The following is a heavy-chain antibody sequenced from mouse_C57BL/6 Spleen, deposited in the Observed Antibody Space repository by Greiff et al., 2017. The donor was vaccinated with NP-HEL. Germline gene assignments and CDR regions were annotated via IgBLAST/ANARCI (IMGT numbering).Heavy chain of an antibody. CDR3: ARTGAITTVVATYWYFDV. J-gene: IGHJ1*03. Sequence: VQLQQSGPELVKPGASVKIPCKASGYTFTDYNMDWVKQSHGKSLEWIGDINPNNGGTIYNQKFKGKATLTVDKSSSTAYMDLRSLTSEDTAVYYCARTGAITTVVATYWYFDVWGTGTTVTVSS. V-gene: IGHV1-18*01. D-gene: IGHD1-1*01. CDR2: INPNNGGT. CDR1: GYTFTDYN.